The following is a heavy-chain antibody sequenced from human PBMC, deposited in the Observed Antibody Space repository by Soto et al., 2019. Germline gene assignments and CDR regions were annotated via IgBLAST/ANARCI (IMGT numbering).Heavy chain of an antibody. CDR1: GGSISSYY. Sequence: SETLSLTCTVSGGSISSYYWSWIRQPPGKGLEWIGYIYYSGSTNYNPSLKSRVTMSVDTSKNQFSLKLSSVTAADTAVYYCARGGNFGYCSSTSCYTVGYFDYWGQGTLVTVSS. V-gene: IGHV4-59*12. D-gene: IGHD2-2*02. CDR2: IYYSGST. CDR3: ARGGNFGYCSSTSCYTVGYFDY. J-gene: IGHJ4*02.